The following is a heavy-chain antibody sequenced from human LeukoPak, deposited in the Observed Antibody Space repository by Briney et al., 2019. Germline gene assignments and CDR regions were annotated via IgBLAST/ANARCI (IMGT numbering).Heavy chain of an antibody. CDR2: INAGNGNT. CDR3: ARGPYYYGSGSDYFDY. CDR1: GYTFTSYA. D-gene: IGHD3-10*01. Sequence: ASVKVSCKASGYTFTSYAMYWVRQAPGQRLEWMACINAGNGNTKYSQKFQGRVTISRDTSASTAYMELSSLKSEDTAVYYCARGPYYYGSGSDYFDYWGQGTLVTVSS. J-gene: IGHJ4*02. V-gene: IGHV1-3*01.